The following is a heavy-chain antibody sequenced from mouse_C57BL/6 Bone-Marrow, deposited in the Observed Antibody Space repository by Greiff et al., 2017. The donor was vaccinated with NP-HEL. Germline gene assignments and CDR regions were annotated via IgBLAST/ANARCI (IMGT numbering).Heavy chain of an antibody. CDR3: ARSYYGTFYAMDY. CDR2: IYPRSGNT. D-gene: IGHD1-1*01. V-gene: IGHV1-81*01. CDR1: GYTFTSYG. J-gene: IGHJ4*01. Sequence: VQLQQSGAELARPGASVKLSCKASGYTFTSYGISWVKQRTGQGLEWIGEIYPRSGNTYYNEKFKGKATLTADKSSSTAYMELRSLTSEDAAVYFCARSYYGTFYAMDYWGQGTLSHRLL.